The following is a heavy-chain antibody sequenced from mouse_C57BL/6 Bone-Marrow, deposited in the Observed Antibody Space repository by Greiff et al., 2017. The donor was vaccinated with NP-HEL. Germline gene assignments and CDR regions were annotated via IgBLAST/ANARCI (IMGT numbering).Heavy chain of an antibody. CDR3: ARDATAQATGYYAMDY. CDR1: GFTFSSYA. J-gene: IGHJ4*01. V-gene: IGHV5-4*01. Sequence: EVQRVESGGGLVKPGGSLKLSCAASGFTFSSYAMSWVRQTPEKRLEWVATISDGGSYTYYPDNVKGRFTISRDNAKNNLYLQMSHLKSEDTAMYYCARDATAQATGYYAMDYWGQGTSVTVSS. CDR2: ISDGGSYT. D-gene: IGHD3-2*02.